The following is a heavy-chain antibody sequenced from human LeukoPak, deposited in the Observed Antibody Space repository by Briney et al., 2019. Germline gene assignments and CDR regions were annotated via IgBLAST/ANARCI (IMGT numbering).Heavy chain of an antibody. CDR3: ARTYYETSGHYLGY. CDR1: GGSFSGYY. J-gene: IGHJ4*02. D-gene: IGHD3-22*01. CDR2: INHSGST. V-gene: IGHV4-34*01. Sequence: SETLSLTCAVYGGSFSGYYWSWIRQPPGKGLEWIGEINHSGSTNYNPSLKSRVIISVDTSKNQFPLELNSVTAADTAVYYCARTYYETSGHYLGYWGQGNQVTVSS.